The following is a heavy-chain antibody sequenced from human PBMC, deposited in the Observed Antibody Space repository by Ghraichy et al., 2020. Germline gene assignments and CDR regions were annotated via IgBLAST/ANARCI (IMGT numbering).Heavy chain of an antibody. V-gene: IGHV3-23*01. Sequence: GGSLRLSCAASGFTFRSYAMSWVRQAPGKGLEWVSVISGSGGSTYYADSVKGRFTISRDNSKNTLYLQMNSLRAEDTAVYYCARRFWSGSFRGWSQGTLVTASS. D-gene: IGHD6-13*01. CDR1: GFTFRSYA. CDR3: ARRFWSGSFRG. J-gene: IGHJ4*01. CDR2: ISGSGGST.